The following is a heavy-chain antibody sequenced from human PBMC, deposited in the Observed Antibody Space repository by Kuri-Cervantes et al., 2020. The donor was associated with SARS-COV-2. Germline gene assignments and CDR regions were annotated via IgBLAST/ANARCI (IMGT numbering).Heavy chain of an antibody. CDR2: ISSSSSYI. D-gene: IGHD3-3*01. V-gene: IGHV3-21*01. CDR3: ARWAQTVFGVITASHFDF. CDR1: GLTFTRYW. Sequence: GGSLRLSCAASGLTFTRYWMNWVRQAPGKGLEWVSSISSSSSYIYYADSVKGRFTISRDNAKNSLYLQMNSLRAEDTAVYYCARWAQTVFGVITASHFDFWGQGILVTVSS. J-gene: IGHJ4*02.